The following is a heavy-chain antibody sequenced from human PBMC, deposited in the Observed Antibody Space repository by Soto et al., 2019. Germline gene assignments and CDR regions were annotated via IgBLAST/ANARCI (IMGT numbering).Heavy chain of an antibody. D-gene: IGHD3-3*01. Sequence: GGFLRLSCAASGFTFSSYGMHWVRQAPGKGLEWVAVISYDGSNKNYADSVKGRFTISRDNSKNTLYLQMNSLRAEDTAVYYCAKDSVPLFLEWFFDYWGQGTLVTVSS. V-gene: IGHV3-30*18. CDR1: GFTFSSYG. CDR3: AKDSVPLFLEWFFDY. CDR2: ISYDGSNK. J-gene: IGHJ4*02.